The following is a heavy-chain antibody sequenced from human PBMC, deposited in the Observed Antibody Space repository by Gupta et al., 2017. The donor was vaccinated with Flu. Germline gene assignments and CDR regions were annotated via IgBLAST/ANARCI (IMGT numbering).Heavy chain of an antibody. CDR3: VRDRLHVAMVWDC. D-gene: IGHD5-18*01. CDR2: SSTSGQTI. CDR1: GFTFSNYE. J-gene: IGHJ4*02. V-gene: IGHV3-48*03. Sequence: EVQLVESGGGLVQPGGSLRLSCVASGFTFSNYEMNWVRQAPGKGLEWISYSSTSGQTIYYADSVKGRFTISRDNAKNSLYLQMNSLRAEDTDVYYCVRDRLHVAMVWDCWGQGTLVTVSS.